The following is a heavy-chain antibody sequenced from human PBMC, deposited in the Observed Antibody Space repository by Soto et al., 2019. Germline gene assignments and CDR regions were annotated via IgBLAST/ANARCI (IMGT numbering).Heavy chain of an antibody. CDR3: AKESPNYYDSSGPMDV. CDR2: INHSGGT. Sequence: SETLSLTCAVSGGSFSGYYWSWIRQSPGKGLEWIGDINHSGGTNYNPSLKSRVTISGDTSRSQFSLRLSSVTAADTAVYYCAKESPNYYDSSGPMDVWGQGTTVTVSS. J-gene: IGHJ6*02. D-gene: IGHD3-22*01. CDR1: GGSFSGYY. V-gene: IGHV4-34*01.